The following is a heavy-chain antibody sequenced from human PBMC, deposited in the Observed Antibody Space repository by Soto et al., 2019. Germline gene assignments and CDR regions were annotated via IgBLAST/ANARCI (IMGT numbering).Heavy chain of an antibody. J-gene: IGHJ6*02. CDR3: AAELGFGKLSVV. CDR1: GDTFKNGV. Sequence: QVQVVQSGVEVRRPGSSVKVSCKASGDTFKNGVISGGRQAPGQGLEWMGGIIPLFGTTDFAQRFQGRLTITTDESTTTAYMELSRLRSEDTATYYCAAELGFGKLSVVWGQGTTVIVSS. V-gene: IGHV1-69*01. D-gene: IGHD3-10*01. CDR2: IIPLFGTT.